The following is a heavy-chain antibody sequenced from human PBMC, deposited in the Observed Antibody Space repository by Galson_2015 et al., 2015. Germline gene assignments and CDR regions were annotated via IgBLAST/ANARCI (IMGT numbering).Heavy chain of an antibody. Sequence: SLRLSCAASGFTFSNYWMTWVRQAPGKGLEWVSYISSSYSTIYYADSVKGRFTISRDNAKNSLYLQLNSLRDEDTAVYYCAISIAVAEGYFDYWGRGTLVTVSS. J-gene: IGHJ4*02. D-gene: IGHD6-19*01. CDR2: ISSSYSTI. CDR3: AISIAVAEGYFDY. V-gene: IGHV3-48*02. CDR1: GFTFSNYW.